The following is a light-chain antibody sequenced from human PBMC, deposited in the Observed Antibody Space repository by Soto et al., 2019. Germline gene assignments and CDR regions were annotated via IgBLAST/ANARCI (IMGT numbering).Light chain of an antibody. CDR1: SSDIGLYNH. Sequence: SVVSRAGSVSSSHGPSIPNPCTGSSSDIGLYNHVSWYQQHPGKAPKLLIYDVSYRPSGISERFSGSKSGNTASLTISGLQPEDEADYYCSSYGASSTLFGGGTKVTVL. CDR3: SSYGASSTL. J-gene: IGLJ2*01. CDR2: DVS. V-gene: IGLV2-14*03.